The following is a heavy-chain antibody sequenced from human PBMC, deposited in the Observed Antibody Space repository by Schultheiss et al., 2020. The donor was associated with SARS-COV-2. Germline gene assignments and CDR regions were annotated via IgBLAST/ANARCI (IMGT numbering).Heavy chain of an antibody. Sequence: GGSLRLSCAASGFTFSSYAMSWVRQAPGKGLEWVSGISWNSGSIGYADSVKGRFTISRDNAKNTLYLQMNSLRAEDTAVYYCAREGYYYYYGMDVWGQGTTVTVSS. J-gene: IGHJ6*02. CDR3: AREGYYYYYGMDV. V-gene: IGHV3-20*04. CDR2: ISWNSGSI. CDR1: GFTFSSYA.